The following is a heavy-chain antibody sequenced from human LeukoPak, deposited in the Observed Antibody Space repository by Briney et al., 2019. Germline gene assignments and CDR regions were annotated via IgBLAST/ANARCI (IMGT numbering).Heavy chain of an antibody. CDR3: AKAGGGDCFDY. CDR1: GFTFSSYA. Sequence: LSGASLRLSCAASGFTFSSYAMSWVRQAPGKGLEWVSAISGSGGSTYYADSVKGRFTISRDNSKNTLYLQMNSLRAEDTAVYYCAKAGGGDCFDYWGQGTLVTVSS. D-gene: IGHD2-21*01. J-gene: IGHJ4*02. V-gene: IGHV3-23*01. CDR2: ISGSGGST.